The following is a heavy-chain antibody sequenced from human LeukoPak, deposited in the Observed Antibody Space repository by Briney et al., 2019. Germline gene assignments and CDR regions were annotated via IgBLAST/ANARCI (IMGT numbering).Heavy chain of an antibody. J-gene: IGHJ4*02. D-gene: IGHD2-15*01. CDR1: GGSISSSSYY. CDR3: ARDRIGSRGDY. CDR2: IYYSGST. Sequence: PSETLSLTCTVSGGSISSSSYYWGWIRQPPGKGLEWIGSIYYSGSTYYNPSLKSRVTISVDTSKNQFSLKLSSVTAADTAVYYCARDRIGSRGDYWGQGTLVTVSS. V-gene: IGHV4-39*07.